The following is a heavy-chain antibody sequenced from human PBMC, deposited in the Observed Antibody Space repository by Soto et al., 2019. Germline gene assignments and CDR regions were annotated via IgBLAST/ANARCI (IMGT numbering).Heavy chain of an antibody. CDR1: GGSFSGYY. J-gene: IGHJ5*02. CDR2: INHSGRT. Sequence: LSLTCAVYGGSFSGYYWSWIRQPPGKGLEWIGEINHSGRTNYNPSLKSRVTISVDTSKNQFSLKLSSVTAADTAVYYCARSRGAAGTCCWFDPWGQGTLVTV. D-gene: IGHD6-13*01. V-gene: IGHV4-34*01. CDR3: ARSRGAAGTCCWFDP.